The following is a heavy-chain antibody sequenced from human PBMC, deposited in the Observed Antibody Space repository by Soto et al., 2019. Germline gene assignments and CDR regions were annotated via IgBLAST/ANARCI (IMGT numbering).Heavy chain of an antibody. CDR3: AKNPRPGVAAGVDY. CDR1: GFTFSSYG. CDR2: ISYDGSNK. V-gene: IGHV3-30*18. Sequence: GGSLRLSCAASGFTFSSYGMHWVRQAPGKGLEWVAVISYDGSNKYYADSVKGRFTISRDNSKNTLYLQMNSLRAEDTAVYYCAKNPRPGVAAGVDYWGQGTLVTVSS. J-gene: IGHJ4*02. D-gene: IGHD2-15*01.